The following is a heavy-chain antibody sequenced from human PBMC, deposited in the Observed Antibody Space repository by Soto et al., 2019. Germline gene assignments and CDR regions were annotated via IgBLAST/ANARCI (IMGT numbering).Heavy chain of an antibody. CDR1: GGSISSSSYY. J-gene: IGHJ3*02. CDR3: ARQTQYCSGGSCYPRLDAFDI. Sequence: PSETLSLTCTVSGGSISSSSYYWGWIRQPPGKGLEWIGSIYYSGSTYYNPSLKSRVTISVDTSKNQFSLKLSSVTAADTAVYYCARQTQYCSGGSCYPRLDAFDIWGQGTMVTVSS. V-gene: IGHV4-39*01. D-gene: IGHD2-15*01. CDR2: IYYSGST.